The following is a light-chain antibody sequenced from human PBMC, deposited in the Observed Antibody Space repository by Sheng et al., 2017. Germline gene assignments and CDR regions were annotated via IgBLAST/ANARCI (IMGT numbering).Light chain of an antibody. CDR3: QAWDSSSENVV. Sequence: SYDLTQPLSVSVSPGQTARITCSGSDLGHKYVSWYQQRSGQSPILVMFEDNKRHSGIPDRFSASNIVNTATLTISDTQTMDEADYYCQAWDSSSENVVFGGGTKLTVL. J-gene: IGLJ2*01. CDR1: DLGHKY. CDR2: EDN. V-gene: IGLV3-1*01.